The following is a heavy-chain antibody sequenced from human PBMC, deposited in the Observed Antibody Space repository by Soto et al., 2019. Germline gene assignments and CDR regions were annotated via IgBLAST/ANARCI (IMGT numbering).Heavy chain of an antibody. J-gene: IGHJ4*02. CDR2: IWYDGSNK. CDR3: AREGLELPYFDY. CDR1: GFTFSSYG. V-gene: IGHV3-33*08. Sequence: GGSLRLSCAASGFTFSSYGMHWVRQAPGKGLEWVAVIWYDGSNKYYADSVKGRFTISRDNSKNTLYLQMNSLRAEDTAVYYCAREGLELPYFDYWGQGTLVTVSS. D-gene: IGHD1-7*01.